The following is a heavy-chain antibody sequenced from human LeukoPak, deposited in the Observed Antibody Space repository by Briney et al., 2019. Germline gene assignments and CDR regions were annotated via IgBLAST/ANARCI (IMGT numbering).Heavy chain of an antibody. CDR2: IYTSGST. V-gene: IGHV4-61*02. CDR3: ARDSVAPDYYDSSGYYRGLDY. Sequence: PSQTLSLTCTVSGGSISSGSYYWSWLRQPAGKGLEWIGRIYTSGSTNYNPSLKSRVTISVDTSKNQFSLKLSSVTAADTAVYYCARDSVAPDYYDSSGYYRGLDYWGQGTLVTVSS. J-gene: IGHJ4*02. CDR1: GGSISSGSYY. D-gene: IGHD3-22*01.